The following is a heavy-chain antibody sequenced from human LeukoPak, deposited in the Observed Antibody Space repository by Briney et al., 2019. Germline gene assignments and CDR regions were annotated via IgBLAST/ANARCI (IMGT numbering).Heavy chain of an antibody. D-gene: IGHD5-12*01. Sequence: ASVKVSCKASGYTFTGYYMHWVRQAPGQGLEWMGWINPNSGGTNYAQKFQGRVTMTRDTSISTAYMELSSLRSDDTAVYYCARESVDIVATSFDYWGQGTLVTVSS. V-gene: IGHV1-2*02. CDR1: GYTFTGYY. CDR3: ARESVDIVATSFDY. CDR2: INPNSGGT. J-gene: IGHJ4*02.